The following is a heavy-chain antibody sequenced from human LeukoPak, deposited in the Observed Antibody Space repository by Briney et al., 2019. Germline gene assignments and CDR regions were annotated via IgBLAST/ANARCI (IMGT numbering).Heavy chain of an antibody. CDR3: ASEAYYYDSSGYYKY. CDR1: GGSFSGYY. D-gene: IGHD3-22*01. V-gene: IGHV4-59*10. CDR2: IYTSGST. Sequence: SETLFLTCAVYGGSFSGYYWSWIRQPAGKGLEWIGRIYTSGSTNYNPSLKSRVTMSVDTSKNQFSLKLSSVTAADTAVYYCASEAYYYDSSGYYKYWGQGTLVTVSS. J-gene: IGHJ4*02.